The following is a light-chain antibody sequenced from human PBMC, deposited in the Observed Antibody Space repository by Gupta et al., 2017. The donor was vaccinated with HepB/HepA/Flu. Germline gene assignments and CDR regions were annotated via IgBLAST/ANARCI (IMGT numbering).Light chain of an antibody. Sequence: IVMTQSPLSRPFTPGEPASISCRSSRSLLSGNGYNSLDWYLQKPGQSPQLLIYLGSNRASGVPDRFSGSGSGTDFTLKISRMEAEDVGLYYCMQAMQTPITFGQGTRLEIK. J-gene: IGKJ5*01. CDR1: RSLLSGNGYNS. V-gene: IGKV2-28*01. CDR2: LGS. CDR3: MQAMQTPIT.